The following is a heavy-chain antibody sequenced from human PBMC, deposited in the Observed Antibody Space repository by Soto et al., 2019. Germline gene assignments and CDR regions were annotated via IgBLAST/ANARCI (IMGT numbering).Heavy chain of an antibody. J-gene: IGHJ4*02. CDR3: AHRAYFDSGKQFDY. D-gene: IGHD3-10*01. CDR2: IYWDDEK. Sequence: QITLKESGPTLVKPTQTLTLTCTFSGFSLSTSGVGVGWIRQPPGKALEWLAIIYWDDEKRYSPSLKTRLTVTKDTSHSQVVLTTTNVDPVDTATYYCAHRAYFDSGKQFDYWGQGTLVSVSS. V-gene: IGHV2-5*02. CDR1: GFSLSTSGVG.